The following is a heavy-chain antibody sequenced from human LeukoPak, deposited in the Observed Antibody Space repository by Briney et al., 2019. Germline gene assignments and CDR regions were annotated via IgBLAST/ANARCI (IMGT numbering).Heavy chain of an antibody. CDR2: ICYSGSS. D-gene: IGHD1-26*01. Sequence: SETLSLTCTVSGGSISSSSYYWGWIRQPPGKGLEWIGSICYSGSSYYNPSLKSRVTISVDTSKNQFSLKLSSVTVADTAVYYCAREGYSGSYLYWGQGTLVTVSS. CDR3: AREGYSGSYLY. V-gene: IGHV4-39*07. J-gene: IGHJ4*02. CDR1: GGSISSSSYY.